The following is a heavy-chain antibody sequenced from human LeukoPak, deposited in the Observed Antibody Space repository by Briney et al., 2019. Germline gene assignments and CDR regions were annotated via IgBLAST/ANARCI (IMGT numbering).Heavy chain of an antibody. V-gene: IGHV1-18*01. CDR3: ARGWDSSTLDRYNWSDP. J-gene: IGHJ5*02. CDR2: ISAYNGST. D-gene: IGHD6-19*01. CDR1: GYTFTGYG. Sequence: ASVKVSCKASGYTFTGYGINWVRQAPGQRLEWMGWISAYNGSTNYAQKLQGRVTMTTDTSTSTAYMELRSLRSDDTAVYYCARGWDSSTLDRYNWSDPWGQGTLVTVSS.